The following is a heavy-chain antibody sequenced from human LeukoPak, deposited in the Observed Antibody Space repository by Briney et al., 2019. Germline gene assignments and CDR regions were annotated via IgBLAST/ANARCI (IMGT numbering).Heavy chain of an antibody. V-gene: IGHV3-33*08. CDR2: IWYDGSNK. CDR3: ARELGPYYYYGMDV. CDR1: GFTFSSYA. Sequence: GGSLRLSCAASGFTFSSYAMSWVRQAPGKGLEWVAVIWYDGSNKYYADSVKGRFTISRDNSKNTLYLQMNNLRAEDTAVYYCARELGPYYYYGMDVWGQGTTVTVSS. J-gene: IGHJ6*02.